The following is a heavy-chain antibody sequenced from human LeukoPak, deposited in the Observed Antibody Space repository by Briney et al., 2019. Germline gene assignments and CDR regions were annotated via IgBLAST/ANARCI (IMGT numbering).Heavy chain of an antibody. D-gene: IGHD3-16*02. CDR2: IRYDGSNK. CDR3: ARGGAGDYVWGSYHFDY. CDR1: GFTFSSYG. J-gene: IGHJ4*02. V-gene: IGHV3-30*02. Sequence: PGGSLRLSCAASGFTFSSYGMHWVRQAPGKGLEWVAFIRYDGSNKYYADSVKGRFTISRDNSKNTLYLQMNSLRAEDTAVYYCARGGAGDYVWGSYHFDYWGQGTLVTVSS.